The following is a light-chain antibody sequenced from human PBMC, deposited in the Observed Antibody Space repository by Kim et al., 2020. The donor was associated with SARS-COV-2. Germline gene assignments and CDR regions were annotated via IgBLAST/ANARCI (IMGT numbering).Light chain of an antibody. CDR2: GAS. CDR3: HQYGTSPRT. Sequence: EIVLTQSPGTLSLSPGERATLSCRASQSVGSNYLAWFRQTPGQAPRLLIYGASSSATGIPDRFSGSVSGTDFSLTISRLEPEDFAVYFCHQYGTSPRTFGQETKREI. V-gene: IGKV3-20*01. J-gene: IGKJ2*01. CDR1: QSVGSNY.